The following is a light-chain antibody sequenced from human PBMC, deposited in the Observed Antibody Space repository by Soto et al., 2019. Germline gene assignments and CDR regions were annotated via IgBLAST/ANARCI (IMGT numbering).Light chain of an antibody. J-gene: IGKJ1*01. CDR3: LQHTSYPHT. Sequence: DIQMTQSPSSLSASVGDRITITCRASQSISRYLNWYQHKPGKAPKLLINAASSLERGVPSRFSGGGSGTEFTLTISSLQPDDFTTYYCLQHTSYPHTFAQGTKVDI. V-gene: IGKV1-17*01. CDR1: QSISRY. CDR2: AAS.